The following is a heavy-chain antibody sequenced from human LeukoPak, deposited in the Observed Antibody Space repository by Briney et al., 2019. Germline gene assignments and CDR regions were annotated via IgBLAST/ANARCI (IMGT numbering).Heavy chain of an antibody. J-gene: IGHJ4*02. V-gene: IGHV3-64*01. CDR2: INSNGGST. D-gene: IGHD5-24*01. CDR1: GFTFSSYA. CDR3: AQDGASIRFDN. Sequence: PGGSLRLSCVASGFTFSSYAMHWVRQTPGKGLEYVSGINSNGGSTHYANSVKGRFTISRDNSKNTLYLQMNSLRAEDTAVYYCAQDGASIRFDNWGQGTLVTVSS.